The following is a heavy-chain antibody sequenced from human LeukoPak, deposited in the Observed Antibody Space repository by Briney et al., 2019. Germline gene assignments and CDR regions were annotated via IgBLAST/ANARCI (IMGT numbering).Heavy chain of an antibody. CDR2: IIPILGIA. J-gene: IGHJ3*02. V-gene: IGHV1-69*04. CDR1: GGTFSSYA. D-gene: IGHD3-22*01. Sequence: SVKVSCKASGGTFSSYAISWVRQAPGQGLEWMGRIIPILGIANYAQKFQGRVTITADKSTSTAYMELSSLRSEDTAVYYCARDAQRITMIVGDPDAFDIWGQGTMVTVSS. CDR3: ARDAQRITMIVGDPDAFDI.